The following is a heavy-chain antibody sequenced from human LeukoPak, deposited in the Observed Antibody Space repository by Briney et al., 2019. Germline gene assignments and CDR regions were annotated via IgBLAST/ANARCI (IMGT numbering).Heavy chain of an antibody. D-gene: IGHD2-21*02. J-gene: IGHJ5*02. CDR1: GGSIGTYY. CDR3: ARVTPSFALNLFDP. CDR2: IYYSGSP. V-gene: IGHV4-59*08. Sequence: PSETLSLTCTVSGGSIGTYYWSWIRQPPGKGLEWIGHIYYSGSPDYNPSLKSRVTISIDTSKNQFSLNLTSVTATDTAVYFCARVTPSFALNLFDPWAREPWSPSPQ.